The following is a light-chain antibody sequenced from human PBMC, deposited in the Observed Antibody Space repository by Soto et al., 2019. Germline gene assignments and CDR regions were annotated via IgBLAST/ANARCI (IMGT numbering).Light chain of an antibody. Sequence: EIVLTQSPGSLSLSPGERATLSCRASQSVEHTFFAWYQKKPGQAPRLLMYGVSKRATGIPDRFSGSGSGTDFTLTISRLEPEDFAVYYCQQYMSSVTFGQGTRVEIK. CDR3: QQYMSSVT. J-gene: IGKJ1*01. V-gene: IGKV3-20*01. CDR2: GVS. CDR1: QSVEHTF.